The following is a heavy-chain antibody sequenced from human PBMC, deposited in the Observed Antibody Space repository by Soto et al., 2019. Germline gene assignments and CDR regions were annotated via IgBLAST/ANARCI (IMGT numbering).Heavy chain of an antibody. J-gene: IGHJ4*02. D-gene: IGHD3-10*01. CDR3: ARVPTPLPDYGDY. CDR2: INAGNGNT. V-gene: IGHV1-3*01. CDR1: GYTFTSYA. Sequence: GASVKVSCKASGYTFTSYAMHWVRQAPGQRLEWMGWINAGNGNTKYSQKFQGRVTITRDTSASTAYMELSSLRSEDTAVYYCARVPTPLPDYGDYWGQGTLVTVSS.